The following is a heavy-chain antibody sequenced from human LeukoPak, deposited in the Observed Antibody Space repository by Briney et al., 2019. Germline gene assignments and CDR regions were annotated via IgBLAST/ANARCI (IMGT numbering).Heavy chain of an antibody. V-gene: IGHV4-59*01. CDR3: ARGRDYGDYASFTDY. Sequence: SETLSLTCTVSGGSISSYYWSWIRQPPGKGLEWIGYIYYSGSTNYNPSLKSRVTISVDTSKNQFSLKLSPVTAADTAVYYCARGRDYGDYASFTDYWGQGTLVTVSS. D-gene: IGHD4-17*01. CDR1: GGSISSYY. J-gene: IGHJ4*02. CDR2: IYYSGST.